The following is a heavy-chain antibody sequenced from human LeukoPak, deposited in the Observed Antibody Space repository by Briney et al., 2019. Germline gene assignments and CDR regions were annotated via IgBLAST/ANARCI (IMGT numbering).Heavy chain of an antibody. Sequence: GGSLRLSCAASGFTFSNYWMSWVRQAPGKGLEWVANIKYDEVEKYHVDSVKGRFTISRDNAKKSLYLQMNSLRAEDTAVYYCARQGSSSWYFQDYWGQGTLVTVSS. D-gene: IGHD6-13*01. V-gene: IGHV3-7*03. CDR3: ARQGSSSWYFQDY. CDR1: GFTFSNYW. J-gene: IGHJ4*02. CDR2: IKYDEVEK.